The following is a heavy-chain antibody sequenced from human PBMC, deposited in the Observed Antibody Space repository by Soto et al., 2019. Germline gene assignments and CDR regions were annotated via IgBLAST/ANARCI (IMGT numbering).Heavy chain of an antibody. CDR3: ARGGRRENRGSGEEFDF. Sequence: SETLSLTCAVYGGSFRGYYWSWIRQPPGKGLEWIGEINHRGTTNYNPSLKSRVTISVDTSRNQFSLNLGSVTASDTAVYYCARGGRRENRGSGEEFDFWGHGTLVNVSS. D-gene: IGHD3-10*01. CDR2: INHRGTT. V-gene: IGHV4-34*01. CDR1: GGSFRGYY. J-gene: IGHJ4*01.